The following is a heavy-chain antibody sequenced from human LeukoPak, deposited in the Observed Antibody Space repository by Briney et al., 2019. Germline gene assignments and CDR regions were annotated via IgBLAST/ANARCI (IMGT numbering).Heavy chain of an antibody. CDR1: GFTFSSYG. D-gene: IGHD6-19*01. CDR2: ISYDGSSK. J-gene: IGHJ4*02. V-gene: IGHV3-30*18. CDR3: AKDVRIAVTWFDY. Sequence: GGSLGLSCAASGFTFSSYGMHWVRQAPGKGLEWVAVISYDGSSKYYADSVKGRFTISRDNSKNTLYLQMNSLRAEDTAVYYCAKDVRIAVTWFDYWGQGTLATVSS.